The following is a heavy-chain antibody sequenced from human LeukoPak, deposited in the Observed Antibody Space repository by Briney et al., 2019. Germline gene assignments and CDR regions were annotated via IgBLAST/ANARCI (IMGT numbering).Heavy chain of an antibody. J-gene: IGHJ4*02. D-gene: IGHD4-17*01. CDR3: ARRRGIEDYGDYRFDY. Sequence: SETLSLTCTVSGGSISSSSYYWGWIRQPPGKGLQWIGSIYYSGSTYYNPSLKSRVTISVDTSKNQFSLKLSSVTAADTAVYYCARRRGIEDYGDYRFDYWGQGTLVTVSS. V-gene: IGHV4-39*01. CDR2: IYYSGST. CDR1: GGSISSSSYY.